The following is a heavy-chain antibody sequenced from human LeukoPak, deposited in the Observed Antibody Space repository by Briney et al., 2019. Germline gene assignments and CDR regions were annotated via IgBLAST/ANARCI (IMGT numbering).Heavy chain of an antibody. D-gene: IGHD3-3*01. CDR1: GGTFSSYA. J-gene: IGHJ3*02. V-gene: IGHV1-69*13. CDR2: IIPIFGTA. CDR3: ARAQILTALLGVPDLKLGAFDI. Sequence: SVKVSCKASGGTFSSYAVSWVRQAPGQGLEWMGGIIPIFGTANYAQKFQGRVTITADESTSTAYMELSSLRSEDTAVYYCARAQILTALLGVPDLKLGAFDIWGQGTMVTVSS.